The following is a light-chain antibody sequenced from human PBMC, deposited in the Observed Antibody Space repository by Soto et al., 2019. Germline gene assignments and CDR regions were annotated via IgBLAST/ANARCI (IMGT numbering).Light chain of an antibody. CDR2: GAS. J-gene: IGKJ1*01. Sequence: EIVMTQSPATLSVSPGERATLSCRASQSVSGNLAWYQKQVGQAPGLLIYGASTRATGTPARFSGSGSGTEFTLTISSLQSEEFEVYYCQQYNNWPRTFGQGTKVEIK. V-gene: IGKV3-15*01. CDR1: QSVSGN. CDR3: QQYNNWPRT.